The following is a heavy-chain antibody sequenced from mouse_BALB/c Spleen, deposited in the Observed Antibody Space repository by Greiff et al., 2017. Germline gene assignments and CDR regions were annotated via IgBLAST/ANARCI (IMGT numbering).Heavy chain of an antibody. D-gene: IGHD2-14*01. Sequence: QVQLKESAAELARPGASVKMSCKASGYTFTSYTMHWVKQRPGQGLEWIGYINPSSGYTEYNQKFKDKTTLTADKSSSTAYMQLSSLTSEDSAVYYCAREAYYRYDGFAYWGQGTLVTVSA. V-gene: IGHV1-4*02. CDR3: AREAYYRYDGFAY. J-gene: IGHJ3*01. CDR2: INPSSGYT. CDR1: GYTFTSYT.